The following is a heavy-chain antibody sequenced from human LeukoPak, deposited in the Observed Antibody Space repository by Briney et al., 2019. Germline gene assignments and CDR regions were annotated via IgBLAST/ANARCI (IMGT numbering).Heavy chain of an antibody. CDR3: ARSYYYDSSGYSYDY. CDR1: GGTFSSYA. D-gene: IGHD3-22*01. V-gene: IGHV1-69*04. Sequence: SVKVSCKASGGTFSSYAISWVRQAPGQGLEWMGRIIPILGIANYAQKFQGRVTITADKSTSTAYMELSSLRSEDTAVYYCARSYYYDSSGYSYDYWGQGTLVTVSS. CDR2: IIPILGIA. J-gene: IGHJ4*02.